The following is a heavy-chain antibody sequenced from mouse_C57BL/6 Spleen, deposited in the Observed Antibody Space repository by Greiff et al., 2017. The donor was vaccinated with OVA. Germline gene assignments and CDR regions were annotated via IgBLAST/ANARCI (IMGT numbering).Heavy chain of an antibody. Sequence: EVQLVESGPGLVKPSQSLSLSCSVTGYSITSGYYWNWIRQFPGNNLEWMGYIRYDGSNNYNPSLKNRISITRDTSKNQFFLKLNSVTTEDTATYYCARGIPPGYWGQGTTLTGSS. CDR1: GYSITSGYY. J-gene: IGHJ2*01. CDR3: ARGIPPGY. V-gene: IGHV3-6*01. CDR2: IRYDGSN.